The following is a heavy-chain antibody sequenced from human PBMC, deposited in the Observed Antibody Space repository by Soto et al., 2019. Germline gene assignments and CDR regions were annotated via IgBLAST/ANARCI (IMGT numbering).Heavy chain of an antibody. V-gene: IGHV1-18*01. D-gene: IGHD3-10*01. CDR2: ISTYNGNT. CDR3: ARAKGRDEGEGVGY. Sequence: QVQLVQSGAEVKKPGASVKVSCKASGYTFTSYGLSWVRQAPGQGLEWMGWISTYNGNTNYAQKLQGRVTMTTDTSTSRVNMELRSRRAEDTAVYYCARAKGRDEGEGVGYWGQGTLVTVSS. CDR1: GYTFTSYG. J-gene: IGHJ4*02.